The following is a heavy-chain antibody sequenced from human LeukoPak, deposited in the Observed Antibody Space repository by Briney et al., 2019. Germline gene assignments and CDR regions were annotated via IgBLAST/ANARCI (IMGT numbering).Heavy chain of an antibody. V-gene: IGHV1-2*02. CDR3: ARGPGGHDY. Sequence: ASVKVSCKASGYNFSGYYMHWVRQAPGQGLECMGWINPNSGGTNYAQKFQGRVTMTRDTSISTAYMELSRLRSADTAVYYCARGPGGHDYWGQGTLVTVSS. CDR2: INPNSGGT. J-gene: IGHJ4*02. CDR1: GYNFSGYY. D-gene: IGHD2-8*02.